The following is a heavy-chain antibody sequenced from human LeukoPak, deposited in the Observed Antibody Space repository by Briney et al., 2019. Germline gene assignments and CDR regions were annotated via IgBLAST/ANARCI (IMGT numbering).Heavy chain of an antibody. CDR2: IWYDGSNK. CDR3: ARGGCSSTSCYGDFDY. D-gene: IGHD2-2*01. Sequence: GGSLRLSCAASGFTFSSYGMHWVRQAPGKGLEWVAVIWYDGSNKYHADSVKGRFTIPRDNSKNTLYLQMNSLRAEDTAVYYCARGGCSSTSCYGDFDYWGQGTLVTVSS. V-gene: IGHV3-33*01. J-gene: IGHJ4*02. CDR1: GFTFSSYG.